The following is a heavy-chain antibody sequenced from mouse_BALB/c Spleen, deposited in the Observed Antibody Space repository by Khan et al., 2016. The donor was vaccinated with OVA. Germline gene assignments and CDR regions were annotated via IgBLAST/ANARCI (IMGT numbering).Heavy chain of an antibody. CDR2: ISSGGRT. Sequence: EVQLVESGGGLVKPGGSLKVSCAASGFTFSNYAMSWVRQTPEKRLEWVASISSGGRTYYPDSVKGRFTISRDNARNILYLQRSSLRSEDTAMYYCARDYWFVYWGQGTLVTVSA. CDR3: ARDYWFVY. V-gene: IGHV5-6-5*01. J-gene: IGHJ3*01. CDR1: GFTFSNYA.